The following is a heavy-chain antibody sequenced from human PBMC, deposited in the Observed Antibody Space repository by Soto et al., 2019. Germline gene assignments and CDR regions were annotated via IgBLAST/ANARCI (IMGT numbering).Heavy chain of an antibody. CDR1: GGSISNYY. CDR3: ARTVLGPDILADQFVDYYYYMDV. J-gene: IGHJ6*03. V-gene: IGHV4-59*08. D-gene: IGHD3-9*01. Sequence: ETLSLTCTVSGGSISNYYWSWIRQPPGKGLEWIGYFYYTGSTSYNPSLRRRVIMSVDTSKRQFSLQLKSVTAADTAIYYCARTVLGPDILADQFVDYYYYMDVWGQGTTVTVSS. CDR2: FYYTGST.